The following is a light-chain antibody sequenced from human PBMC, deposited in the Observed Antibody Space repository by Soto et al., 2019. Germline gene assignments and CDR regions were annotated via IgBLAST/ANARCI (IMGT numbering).Light chain of an antibody. J-gene: IGKJ5*01. CDR2: DIF. Sequence: EIVLTQSPCTLSLSPGERATLSCRASQSVGSDLAWYQQKPGQAPRLVIYDIFTRATGVPTRISGSGSGTEFTLTISSLQPDDFASYYCQQYNDSFRYTFGQGTRLEIK. CDR1: QSVGSD. CDR3: QQYNDSFRYT. V-gene: IGKV3D-15*01.